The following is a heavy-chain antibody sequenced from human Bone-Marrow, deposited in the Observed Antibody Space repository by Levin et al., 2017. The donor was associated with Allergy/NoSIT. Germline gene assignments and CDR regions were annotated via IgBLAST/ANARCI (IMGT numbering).Heavy chain of an antibody. V-gene: IGHV3-23*01. D-gene: IGHD3-10*01. J-gene: IGHJ1*01. CDR1: GLSFGDHA. Sequence: GESLKISCVASGLSFGDHALAWVRQAPGKGLDWVATISGGGLNTYYRNSVKGRFTVSRDNAKDTLFLQMNSLRAEDTAVYFCAKWGDYYGSGSRGFQHWGQGTLVTVSS. CDR2: ISGGGLNT. CDR3: AKWGDYYGSGSRGFQH.